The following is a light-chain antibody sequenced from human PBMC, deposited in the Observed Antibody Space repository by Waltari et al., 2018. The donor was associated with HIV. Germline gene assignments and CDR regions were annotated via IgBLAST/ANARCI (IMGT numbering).Light chain of an antibody. J-gene: IGLJ3*02. V-gene: IGLV1-44*01. CDR1: SSNIGSNT. Sequence: QSVLNQSPSASGTPGQRFIISCSGSSSNIGSNTLNWYQQFPGTAPKLLIYSYGQRPSGVPERFSGSKSATSASLAISWLRSEDEADYYCATWDDSLNAWVFGGGTKLTVL. CDR3: ATWDDSLNAWV. CDR2: SYG.